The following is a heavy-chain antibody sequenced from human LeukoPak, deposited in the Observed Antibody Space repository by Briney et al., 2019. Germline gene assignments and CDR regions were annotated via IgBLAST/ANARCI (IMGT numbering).Heavy chain of an antibody. D-gene: IGHD3-3*01. CDR1: GGPFSGYY. Sequence: SDTLSLTCAVYGGPFSGYYWRWIRQPPGKGLEWIGEIYHSGSPNYNPSLKSRVPISVDTSNNQFSLKLSSVPAADTAVYYCARGEPGILDFLDYWGQGTLVTVSS. J-gene: IGHJ4*02. CDR3: ARGEPGILDFLDY. CDR2: IYHSGSP. V-gene: IGHV4-34*01.